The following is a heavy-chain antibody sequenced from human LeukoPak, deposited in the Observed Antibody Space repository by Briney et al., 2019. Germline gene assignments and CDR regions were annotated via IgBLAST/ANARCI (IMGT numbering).Heavy chain of an antibody. D-gene: IGHD5-12*01. V-gene: IGHV4-4*07. CDR3: ARLNVDIVATIYYYYMDV. CDR1: DGSISSFY. J-gene: IGHJ6*03. CDR2: IYTSGST. Sequence: PSETLSLTCTVSDGSISSFYWSWIRQPAGKGMEWIGRIYTSGSTNYNPSLKSRVTMSVDTSKNQFSLKLSSVTAADTAVYYCARLNVDIVATIYYYYMDVWGKGTTVTISS.